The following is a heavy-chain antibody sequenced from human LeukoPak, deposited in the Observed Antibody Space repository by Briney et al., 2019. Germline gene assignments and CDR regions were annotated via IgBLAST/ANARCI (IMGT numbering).Heavy chain of an antibody. Sequence: KPGGSLRLSCAASGFTFGSYSMNWVRQASGKGLEWVSSISSSSSYIYYADSVKGRFTISRDNAKNSLYLQMNSLRAEDTAVYYCARDIHHITMVRGVIMPVDYWGQGTLVTVSS. CDR2: ISSSSSYI. V-gene: IGHV3-21*01. J-gene: IGHJ4*02. CDR3: ARDIHHITMVRGVIMPVDY. D-gene: IGHD3-10*01. CDR1: GFTFGSYS.